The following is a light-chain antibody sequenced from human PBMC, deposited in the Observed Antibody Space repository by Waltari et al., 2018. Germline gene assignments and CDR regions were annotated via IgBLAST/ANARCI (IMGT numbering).Light chain of an antibody. CDR1: SSDVGGYNY. Sequence: QSALTQPASVSGSPGQSITISCTGTSSDVGGYNYVSWYQQNPGKAPKLMIYEVSTRPSGVSNRFSGSKSGNTASLTISGLQAEDEADYYCSSYTSSSTLVVFGGGTKLTVL. CDR2: EVS. J-gene: IGLJ2*01. V-gene: IGLV2-14*01. CDR3: SSYTSSSTLVV.